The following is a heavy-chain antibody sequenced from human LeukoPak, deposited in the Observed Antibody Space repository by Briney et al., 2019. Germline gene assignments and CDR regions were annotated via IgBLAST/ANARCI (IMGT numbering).Heavy chain of an antibody. D-gene: IGHD6-13*01. Sequence: PSETLSLTCTVSGGSISSGDYYWSWIRQPPGKGLEWIGYIYYSGSTYYNPSLKSRVTISVDTSKNQFSLKLSSVTAADTAVYYCARDPLRIAAAGTYYYGMDVWGQGTTVTVSS. V-gene: IGHV4-30-4*01. J-gene: IGHJ6*02. CDR1: GGSISSGDYY. CDR3: ARDPLRIAAAGTYYYGMDV. CDR2: IYYSGST.